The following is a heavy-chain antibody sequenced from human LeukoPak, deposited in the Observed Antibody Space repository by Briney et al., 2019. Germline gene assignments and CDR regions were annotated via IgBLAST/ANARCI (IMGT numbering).Heavy chain of an antibody. Sequence: PSETLSLTCAVYGGSFSGYYWSWIRQPPGKGLEWIGEINHSGSTNYNPSLKSRVTISVDTSKNQFSLKLSSVTAADTAVYYCARNQYYCDSSQETTKNDYWGQGTLVTVSS. J-gene: IGHJ4*02. CDR1: GGSFSGYY. CDR3: ARNQYYCDSSQETTKNDY. CDR2: INHSGST. V-gene: IGHV4-34*01. D-gene: IGHD3-22*01.